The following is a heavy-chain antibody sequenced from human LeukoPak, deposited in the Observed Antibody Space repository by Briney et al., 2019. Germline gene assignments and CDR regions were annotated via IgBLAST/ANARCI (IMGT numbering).Heavy chain of an antibody. D-gene: IGHD5-24*01. Sequence: GESLRLSCAASGFTFKKYWMNWVRQVPGKGLECLGNIKEDGSETYYADSVKGRFTISRDNPKNLLFLQIDSLRVEDTAVYYCARETPRRGETRDGYRWGQGTLVTVSS. CDR1: GFTFKKYW. V-gene: IGHV3-7*01. J-gene: IGHJ4*02. CDR2: IKEDGSET. CDR3: ARETPRRGETRDGYR.